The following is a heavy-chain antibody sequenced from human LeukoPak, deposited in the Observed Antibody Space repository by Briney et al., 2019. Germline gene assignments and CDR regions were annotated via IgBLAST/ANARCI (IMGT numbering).Heavy chain of an antibody. V-gene: IGHV3-33*01. CDR2: IWYDGSNK. CDR3: ARDNELFDY. CDR1: GFTFSSYG. D-gene: IGHD1-1*01. J-gene: IGHJ4*02. Sequence: PGGSLRLSCAASGFTFSSYGMHWVRQAPGKGLEWVGVIWYDGSNKYYADSVKGRFTISRDNSKNTLYLQMNSLRAEDTAVYYCARDNELFDYWGQGTLVTVSS.